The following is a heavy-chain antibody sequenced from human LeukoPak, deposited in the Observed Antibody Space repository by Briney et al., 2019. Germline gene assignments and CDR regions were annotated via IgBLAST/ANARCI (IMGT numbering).Heavy chain of an antibody. V-gene: IGHV4-4*02. CDR3: ARTSRINMVLDP. CDR2: IYHSGST. J-gene: IGHJ5*02. Sequence: SGTLSLTCGVSGGSISNTNWWTWVRQPPGKGLEWIGEIYHSGSTNYNPSLKSQVTISVDKSKNQFSLKLSSVTAADTAVYYCARTSRINMVLDPWGQGTLVTVSS. CDR1: GGSISNTNW. D-gene: IGHD3-10*01.